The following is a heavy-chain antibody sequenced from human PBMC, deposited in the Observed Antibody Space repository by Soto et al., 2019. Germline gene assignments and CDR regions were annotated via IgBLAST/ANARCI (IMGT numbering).Heavy chain of an antibody. J-gene: IGHJ5*02. CDR1: GDSIGGVGY. D-gene: IGHD2-21*02. Sequence: SETLSLTCTVSGDSIGGVGYWSWIRQFPGRGLEWIGCISSSGSTYYNPALNNRISLSLDTSQNQFSLKLLSVTAADAAIYYCARSGVTGIVIPSHWFDPWGQGTLVTVSS. CDR3: ARSGVTGIVIPSHWFDP. V-gene: IGHV4-31*03. CDR2: ISSSGST.